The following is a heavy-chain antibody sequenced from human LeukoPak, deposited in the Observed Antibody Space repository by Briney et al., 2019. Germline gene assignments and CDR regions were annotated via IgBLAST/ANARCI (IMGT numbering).Heavy chain of an antibody. CDR2: ISYSGSNK. J-gene: IGHJ4*02. CDR1: AFTFSSYA. D-gene: IGHD6-25*01. Sequence: SLRLSCAASAFTFSSYAMHWVRQAPGKGLEWVAVISYSGSNKNYADSVKGRFAISRDNSKNTLFLQMNSPRVEDTAVYYCARGSWRLSSGWHPNFDYWGQGTLVTVSS. V-gene: IGHV3-30*09. CDR3: ARGSWRLSSGWHPNFDY.